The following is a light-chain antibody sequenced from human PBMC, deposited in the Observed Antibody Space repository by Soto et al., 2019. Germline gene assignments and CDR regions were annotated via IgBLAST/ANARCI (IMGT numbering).Light chain of an antibody. CDR3: SSYAGSNNLGV. Sequence: QSALTQPPSASGSPGQSVTISCTGTSIDVGGYNYVFWYQQHPGKAPKLMIYEVSKRPSGVPDRFSGSKSGNTASLTVSGLQAEDEADYYCSSYAGSNNLGVFGGGTQLTVL. V-gene: IGLV2-8*01. J-gene: IGLJ2*01. CDR1: SIDVGGYNY. CDR2: EVS.